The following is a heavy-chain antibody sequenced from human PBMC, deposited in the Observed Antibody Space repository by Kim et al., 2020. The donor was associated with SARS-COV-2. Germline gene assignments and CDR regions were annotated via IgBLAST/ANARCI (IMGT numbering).Heavy chain of an antibody. CDR2: ISSSGTTV. CDR1: GFTFSSYS. Sequence: GGSLRLSCSASGFTFSSYSMNWVRQAPGKGLEWVSYISSSGTTVYYADSVKGRFTISRDSADNSLYLQMSSLRDEDTAVYYCAREQTGYTSSSIDYWGQGILVTVSS. V-gene: IGHV3-48*02. D-gene: IGHD6-13*01. J-gene: IGHJ4*02. CDR3: AREQTGYTSSSIDY.